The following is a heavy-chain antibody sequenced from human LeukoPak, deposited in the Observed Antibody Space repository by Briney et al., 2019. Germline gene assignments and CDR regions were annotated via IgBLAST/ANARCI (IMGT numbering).Heavy chain of an antibody. Sequence: PSETLSLTCAVYGGSFSGYYWSWIRQPPGKGLEWIGEINHSGSTNYNPSLKSRVTISVDTSKNQFSLKLSSVTAADTAVYYCAKGGKGVNYYDSSGYLDYWGQGTLVTVSS. CDR3: AKGGKGVNYYDSSGYLDY. CDR2: INHSGST. D-gene: IGHD3-22*01. J-gene: IGHJ4*02. V-gene: IGHV4-34*01. CDR1: GGSFSGYY.